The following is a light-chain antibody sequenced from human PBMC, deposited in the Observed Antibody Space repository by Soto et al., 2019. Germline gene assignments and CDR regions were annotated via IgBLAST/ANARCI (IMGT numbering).Light chain of an antibody. Sequence: DIGLTLSTRTLSLSPGETATLSCWDIHSVSSSYLAWYQQRPGQAPRLLIYGASTRATGIPDRFSGSGSGTDFTLTISRLEPEDFAVYFCQQYGSSPPWTFGQGTKVDI. J-gene: IGKJ1*01. CDR2: GAS. CDR3: QQYGSSPPWT. V-gene: IGKV3-20*01. CDR1: HSVSSSY.